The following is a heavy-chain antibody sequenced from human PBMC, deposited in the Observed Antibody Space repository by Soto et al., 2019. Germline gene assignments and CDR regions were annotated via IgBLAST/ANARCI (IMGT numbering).Heavy chain of an antibody. CDR3: ARDGVDILTGYHTALEY. Sequence: QVQLVQSGTEVKKPGSSVKVSCKASGGTFSSDTFNWVRQAPGQGREWMGRISQILGITDYAQKCQGRVTITADKSTTTASRELSSLRSDDTSVYYCARDGVDILTGYHTALEYWGQGTLVTVSS. V-gene: IGHV1-69*08. CDR1: GGTFSSDT. D-gene: IGHD3-9*01. J-gene: IGHJ4*02. CDR2: ISQILGIT.